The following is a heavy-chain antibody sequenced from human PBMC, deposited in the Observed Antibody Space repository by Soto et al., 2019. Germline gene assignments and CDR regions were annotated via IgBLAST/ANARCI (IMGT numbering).Heavy chain of an antibody. D-gene: IGHD3-22*01. J-gene: IGHJ6*02. Sequence: QVQLQQWGAGLLKPSETLSLTCAVYGGAGGSFSGYYWSLIRQPPVKGLAWIGEINNSGSTNYNHTLKSRVTISVDTTKNQFSLKLSSVTAADTAVSYCARHNYDSSGYSNYYYGMDVWGQGTTVTVSS. CDR1: GGAGGSFSGYY. V-gene: IGHV4-34*01. CDR3: ARHNYDSSGYSNYYYGMDV. CDR2: INNSGST.